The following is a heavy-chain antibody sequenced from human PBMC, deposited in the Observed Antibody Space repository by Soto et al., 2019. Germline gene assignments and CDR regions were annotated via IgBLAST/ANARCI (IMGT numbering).Heavy chain of an antibody. D-gene: IGHD3-3*01. CDR3: ARIRVTTYYGMDV. J-gene: IGHJ6*02. CDR2: IFSNDEK. V-gene: IGHV2-26*01. CDR1: GFSLSNARMG. Sequence: KESGPVLVKPTETLTLTCTVSGFSLSNARMGVSWIRQPPGQALEWLAHIFSNDEKSYSTSLKSRRTISKDTCKSQVVLTMTNMAPVDTATYYCARIRVTTYYGMDVWGQGTTVTVSS.